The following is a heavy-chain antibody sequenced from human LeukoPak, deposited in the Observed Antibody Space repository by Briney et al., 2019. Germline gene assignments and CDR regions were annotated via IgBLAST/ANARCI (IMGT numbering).Heavy chain of an antibody. V-gene: IGHV1-2*02. D-gene: IGHD6-19*01. J-gene: IGHJ3*02. CDR1: GYTFTGYY. CDR2: INPNSGGT. CDR3: ARRWLRDSVLAI. Sequence: ASVKVSCKASGYTFTGYYMHWVRQAPGQGLEWMGWINPNSGGTNYAQKLQGRVTMTTDTSTSTAYMQLRSLRSDDTAVYYCARRWLRDSVLAIWGQGTMVTVSS.